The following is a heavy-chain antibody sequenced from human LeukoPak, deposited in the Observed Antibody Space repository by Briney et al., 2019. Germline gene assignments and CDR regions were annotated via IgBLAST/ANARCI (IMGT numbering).Heavy chain of an antibody. CDR2: IYYSGST. Sequence: SETLSLTCTVSGGSISSYYWSWIRQPPGKGLEWIGYIYYSGSTNYNPSLKSRVTISVDTSKNQFSLKLSSVTAADTAVYYCARHCGGGSCYSFDAFDIWGQGTMVTVSS. J-gene: IGHJ3*02. CDR3: ARHCGGGSCYSFDAFDI. V-gene: IGHV4-59*01. D-gene: IGHD2-15*01. CDR1: GGSISSYY.